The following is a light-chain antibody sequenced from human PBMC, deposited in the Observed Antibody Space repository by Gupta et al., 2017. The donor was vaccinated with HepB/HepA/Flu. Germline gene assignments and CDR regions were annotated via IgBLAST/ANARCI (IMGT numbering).Light chain of an antibody. V-gene: IGLV1-44*01. CDR2: SDN. Sequence: QSVLTQPPSASGTPGQRVTISCSGSSSNIGRNAVNWYQHLPGTAPKFLIYSDNVRASGVVDRFSGSKSGTSASLAISGLQSEDEADYYCSAWDDSLNGVLFGGGTKVTVL. CDR1: SSNIGRNA. CDR3: SAWDDSLNGVL. J-gene: IGLJ2*01.